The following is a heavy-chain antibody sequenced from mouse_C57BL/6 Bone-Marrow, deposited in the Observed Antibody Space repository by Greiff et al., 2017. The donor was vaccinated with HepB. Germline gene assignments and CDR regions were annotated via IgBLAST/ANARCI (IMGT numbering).Heavy chain of an antibody. J-gene: IGHJ2*01. V-gene: IGHV1-81*01. CDR3: ARGEYDSFDY. D-gene: IGHD2-4*01. CDR1: GYTFTSYG. CDR2: IYPRSGNT. Sequence: VKLMESGAELARPGASVKLSCKASGYTFTSYGISWVKQRTGQGLEWIGEIYPRSGNTYYNEKFKGKATLTADKSSSTAYMELRSLTSEDSAVYFCARGEYDSFDYWGQGTTLTVSS.